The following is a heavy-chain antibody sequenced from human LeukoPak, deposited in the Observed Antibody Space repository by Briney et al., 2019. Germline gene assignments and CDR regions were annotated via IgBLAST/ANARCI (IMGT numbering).Heavy chain of an antibody. Sequence: GGSLRLSCAASGFAFSNNAMSWVRQAPGKGLEWVSATSTSGGSAYYADSVKGRFTISRDNSKNTLYLQMDSLRADDTAVYYCARYSGSYYYPPAWDLWGQGTLVTVSS. J-gene: IGHJ4*02. V-gene: IGHV3-23*01. CDR2: TSTSGGSA. CDR1: GFAFSNNA. D-gene: IGHD1-26*01. CDR3: ARYSGSYYYPPAWDL.